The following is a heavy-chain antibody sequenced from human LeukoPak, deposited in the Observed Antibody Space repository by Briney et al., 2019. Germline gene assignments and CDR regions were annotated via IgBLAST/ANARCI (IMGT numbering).Heavy chain of an antibody. CDR1: GFTFSTSW. CDR2: INTDGNTR. V-gene: IGHV3-74*01. J-gene: IGHJ4*02. Sequence: GGSLRLSCATSGFTFSTSWMHWVRQAPGKGLVWVSRINTDGNTRDYADSVKGRFTISRDNAKNTLYLQMNSLGAEDTAVYYCVRDMGYYDKVWGQGTLVTVSS. D-gene: IGHD3-22*01. CDR3: VRDMGYYDKV.